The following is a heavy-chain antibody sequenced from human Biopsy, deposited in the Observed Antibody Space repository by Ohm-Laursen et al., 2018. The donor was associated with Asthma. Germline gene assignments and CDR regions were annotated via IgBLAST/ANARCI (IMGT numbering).Heavy chain of an antibody. J-gene: IGHJ6*02. D-gene: IGHD2-2*01. CDR2: IKTNGRGA. Sequence: GSLRLSCAASGFTFNSYWMSWVRQAPGKGLEWVSTIKTNGRGADYPNPAKGRFTISRDDPKNTLYLQMSSLRAEDTAVYYCARGGYCTSPTCPWGRYATDVWGQGTTVTVSS. CDR1: GFTFNSYW. CDR3: ARGGYCTSPTCPWGRYATDV. V-gene: IGHV3-23*01.